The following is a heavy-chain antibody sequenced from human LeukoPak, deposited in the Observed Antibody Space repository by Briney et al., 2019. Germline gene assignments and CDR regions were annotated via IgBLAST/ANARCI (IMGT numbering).Heavy chain of an antibody. CDR2: ISYDGSNK. Sequence: PGGSLRLSCAASGFTFSSYGMHWVRQAPGKGLEWVAVISYDGSNKYYADSVKGRFTISRDNSKNTLYLQMNSLRAEDTAVYYCAKDRRREHDAFDIWGQGTMVTVSS. V-gene: IGHV3-30*18. D-gene: IGHD1/OR15-1a*01. CDR3: AKDRRREHDAFDI. CDR1: GFTFSSYG. J-gene: IGHJ3*02.